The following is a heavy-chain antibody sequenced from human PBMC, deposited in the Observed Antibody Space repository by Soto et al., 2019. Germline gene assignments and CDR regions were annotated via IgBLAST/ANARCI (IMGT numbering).Heavy chain of an antibody. CDR2: IYYSGST. Sequence: QVQLQESGPGLVKPSQTLSLTCTVSGGSISSGGYYWSWIRQHPGKGLEWIGYIYYSGSTYYNPSLKSRVTIAVDASKNQFSRKLSSVTAADTAVYYCARVGGINWFDPWGQGTLVTVSS. CDR3: ARVGGINWFDP. J-gene: IGHJ5*02. CDR1: GGSISSGGYY. D-gene: IGHD3-16*01. V-gene: IGHV4-31*03.